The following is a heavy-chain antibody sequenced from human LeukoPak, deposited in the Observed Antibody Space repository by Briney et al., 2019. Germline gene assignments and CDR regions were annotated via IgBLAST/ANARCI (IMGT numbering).Heavy chain of an antibody. CDR3: ARDFRLYGDYYYFDY. CDR2: IYTSGST. CDR1: GGSISSYC. D-gene: IGHD4-17*01. J-gene: IGHJ4*02. V-gene: IGHV4-4*07. Sequence: SETLSLTCTVSGGSISSYCWSWIRPPAGKGLEWIGRIYTSGSTNYNPSLKSGVTMSVDTSKNQFSLKLSSVTAADTAVYYCARDFRLYGDYYYFDYWGQGTLVTVSS.